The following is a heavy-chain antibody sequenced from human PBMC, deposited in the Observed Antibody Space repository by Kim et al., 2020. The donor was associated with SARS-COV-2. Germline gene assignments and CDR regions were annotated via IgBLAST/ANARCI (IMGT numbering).Heavy chain of an antibody. CDR3: AKYSSPFRDNYYDTSGYLHVDL. Sequence: GGSLRLSCAASGFTFSNYAMHWVRQAPGKGLEWVTIISFDGRTQYYVDSVKGRFTISRDDSKNTLYLQMNNLRPEDTAVYFCAKYSSPFRDNYYDTSGYLHVDLWGQGTLVTVSS. CDR1: GFTFSNYA. D-gene: IGHD3-22*01. V-gene: IGHV3-30*16. J-gene: IGHJ5*02. CDR2: ISFDGRTQ.